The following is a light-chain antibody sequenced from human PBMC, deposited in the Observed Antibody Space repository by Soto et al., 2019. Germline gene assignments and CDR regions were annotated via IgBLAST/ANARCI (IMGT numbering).Light chain of an antibody. J-gene: IGKJ1*01. V-gene: IGKV3-20*01. CDR2: GAS. CDR1: QSVSSTY. Sequence: EIVMIQSPATLSVSPGERATLSCRASQSVSSTYLAWYQKKPGQAPRLLIYGASSGATGIPDRFSGSWSGTDCNLTISRLEPEDVAVYYCQQYGSSAWTLGQGTKVDIK. CDR3: QQYGSSAWT.